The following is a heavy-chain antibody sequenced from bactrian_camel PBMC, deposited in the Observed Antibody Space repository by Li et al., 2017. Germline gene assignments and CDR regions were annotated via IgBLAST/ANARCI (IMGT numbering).Heavy chain of an antibody. Sequence: VQLVESGGGLVQPGGSLRISCVASGFTILSYDFSWVRQAPGKGLEWVSGTTSGASAYYADSVKGRFTISKDNAKNTLYLQLNSLKTEDTAKYYCAKLSRYLSDSEPYWGQGTQVTVS. D-gene: IGHD5*01. CDR1: GFTILSYD. J-gene: IGHJ4*01. CDR2: TTSGASA. V-gene: IGHV3S40*01. CDR3: AKLSRYLSDSEPY.